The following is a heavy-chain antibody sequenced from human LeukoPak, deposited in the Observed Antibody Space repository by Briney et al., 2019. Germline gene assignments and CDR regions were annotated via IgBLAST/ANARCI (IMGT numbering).Heavy chain of an antibody. CDR2: IYSGGST. V-gene: IGHV3-53*04. CDR1: GFTVSSNY. Sequence: GGSLRLSCAASGFTVSSNYMSWVRQAPGKGLEWVSVIYSGGSTYYADSVKGRFTISRHNSKNTLYLQMNSLRAEDTAVYYCAKVDSLGSGSYWGENRYYFDYWGQGTLVTVSS. D-gene: IGHD1-26*01. CDR3: AKVDSLGSGSYWGENRYYFDY. J-gene: IGHJ4*02.